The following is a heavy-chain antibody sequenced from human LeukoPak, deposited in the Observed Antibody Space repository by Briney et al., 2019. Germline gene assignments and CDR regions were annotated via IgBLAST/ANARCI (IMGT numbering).Heavy chain of an antibody. CDR1: GYTFSSYG. CDR3: ARDRGSYSSSWNYYYYYMDV. D-gene: IGHD6-13*01. CDR2: INPNSGGT. Sequence: ASVTVSCKASGYTFSSYGITWVRQAPGQGLEWMGWINPNSGGTNYAQKFQGRVTMTRDTSISTAYMELSRLRSDDTAVYYCARDRGSYSSSWNYYYYYMDVWGKGTTVTVSS. V-gene: IGHV1-2*02. J-gene: IGHJ6*03.